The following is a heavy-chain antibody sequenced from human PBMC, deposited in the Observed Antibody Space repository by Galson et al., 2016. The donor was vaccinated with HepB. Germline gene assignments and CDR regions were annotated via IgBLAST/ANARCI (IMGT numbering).Heavy chain of an antibody. CDR1: GFTFSGYW. D-gene: IGHD3-9*01. V-gene: IGHV3-7*04. J-gene: IGHJ4*02. CDR3: TRVQIDRQTIFDH. Sequence: SLRLSCAASGFTFSGYWMSWVRQAPGKGLEWVANIGRDGSEKYYVDSVKGRFSISRDNARNSLYLQMDSLRAEDTAVYYCTRVQIDRQTIFDHWGQGTLVTVSS. CDR2: IGRDGSEK.